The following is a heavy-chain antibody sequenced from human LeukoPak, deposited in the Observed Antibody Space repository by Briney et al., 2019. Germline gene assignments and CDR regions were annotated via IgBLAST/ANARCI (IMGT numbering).Heavy chain of an antibody. Sequence: SETLSLTCTVSGGSISSYYWSWIRQPPGKGLEWIGYIYYSGSTNYNPSLKSRVTISVDTSKNQFSLKLSSVIAADTAVYYCVRGGRPAYYFDYWGQGTLVTVSS. J-gene: IGHJ4*02. CDR3: VRGGRPAYYFDY. V-gene: IGHV4-59*01. CDR1: GGSISSYY. CDR2: IYYSGST. D-gene: IGHD1-14*01.